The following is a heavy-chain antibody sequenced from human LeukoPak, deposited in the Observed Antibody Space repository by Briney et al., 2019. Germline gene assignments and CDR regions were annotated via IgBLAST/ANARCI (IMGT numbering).Heavy chain of an antibody. J-gene: IGHJ4*02. CDR2: ISYDGGDK. CDR1: GFXFSSNA. V-gene: IGHV3-30*18. CDR3: AKDQGIQLGIDY. Sequence: GGSLRLSCAASGFXFSSNAMHLVRQAPATGLESGVIISYDGGDKYYADSVKGRFTISRDNSKNTLDLQMNSLRTEDTAVYYCAKDQGIQLGIDYWGQGSLVTVSS. D-gene: IGHD5-18*01.